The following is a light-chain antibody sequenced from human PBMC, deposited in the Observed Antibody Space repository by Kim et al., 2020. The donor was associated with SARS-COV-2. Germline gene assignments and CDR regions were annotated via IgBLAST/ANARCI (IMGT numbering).Light chain of an antibody. J-gene: IGKJ3*01. V-gene: IGKV1-39*01. Sequence: VGDRVTITCRTSQSISSHLNWYHQKPGRAPKLLIAAASTLQGGVPSRFSGSGSETDFTLTISSLQPEDFATYFCQQSYISPFTFGPGTKVDIK. CDR3: QQSYISPFT. CDR1: QSISSH. CDR2: AAS.